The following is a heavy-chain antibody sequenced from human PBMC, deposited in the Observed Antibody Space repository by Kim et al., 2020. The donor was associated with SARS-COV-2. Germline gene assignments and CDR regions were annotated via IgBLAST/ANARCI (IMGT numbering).Heavy chain of an antibody. CDR1: GGTFSSYA. J-gene: IGHJ4*02. D-gene: IGHD3-22*01. V-gene: IGHV1-69*13. CDR2: IIPIFGTA. CDR3: ARDLGSRRSDSSGYYTFDY. Sequence: ASVKVSCKASGGTFSSYAISWVRQAPGQGLEWMGGIIPIFGTANYAQKFQGRVTITADESTSTAYMELSSLRSEDTAVYYCARDLGSRRSDSSGYYTFDYWGQGTLVTVSS.